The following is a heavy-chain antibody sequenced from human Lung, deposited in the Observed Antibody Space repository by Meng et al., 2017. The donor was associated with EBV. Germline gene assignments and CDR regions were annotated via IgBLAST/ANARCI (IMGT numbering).Heavy chain of an antibody. CDR1: GGTFSSYA. J-gene: IGHJ5*02. V-gene: IGHV1-69*01. CDR2: IIPIFGTA. CDR3: ARARPLKLLPPWFDP. Sequence: QVPRVQSGGGVKKPGSSVKVSCKASGGTFSSYAISWVRQAPGQGLEWMGGIIPIFGTANYAQKFQGRVTITADESTSTAYMELSSLRSEDTAVYYCARARPLKLLPPWFDPWGQGTLVTVSS. D-gene: IGHD2-15*01.